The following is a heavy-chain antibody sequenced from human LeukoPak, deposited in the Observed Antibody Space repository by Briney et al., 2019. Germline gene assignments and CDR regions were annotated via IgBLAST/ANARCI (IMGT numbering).Heavy chain of an antibody. Sequence: GGSLRLSCAATGFTFSSYAMSWVHQAPGKGLEWVSAISGSGGSTYYADSVKGRFTISRDNSKNTLYLQMNSLRAEDTAVYYCAKAKGKAARTYYYYGMDVWGQGTTVTVSS. V-gene: IGHV3-23*01. CDR2: ISGSGGST. D-gene: IGHD6-6*01. CDR1: GFTFSSYA. CDR3: AKAKGKAARTYYYYGMDV. J-gene: IGHJ6*02.